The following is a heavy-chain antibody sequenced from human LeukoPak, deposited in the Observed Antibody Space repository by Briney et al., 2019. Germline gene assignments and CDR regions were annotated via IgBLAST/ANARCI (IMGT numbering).Heavy chain of an antibody. CDR1: GYTFTGYY. J-gene: IGHJ5*02. D-gene: IGHD3-9*01. CDR2: INPNSGGT. V-gene: IGHV1-2*02. Sequence: RASVKVSCKASGYTFTGYYMHWVRQAPGQGLEWMGWINPNSGGTNYAQKFQGRVTMTRDTSISTAYMELSRLRSDDTAVYYCARQSIISPFSYHDILTGQDFDPWGQGTLATVSS. CDR3: ARQSIISPFSYHDILTGQDFDP.